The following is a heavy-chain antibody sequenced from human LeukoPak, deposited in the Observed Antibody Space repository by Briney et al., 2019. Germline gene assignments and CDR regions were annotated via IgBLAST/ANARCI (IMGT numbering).Heavy chain of an antibody. CDR2: IIPILGIA. Sequence: ASVKVSCKASGYTFTSYDINWVRQAPGQGLEWMGRIIPILGIANYAQKFQGRVTITVDKSTSTAYMELSSLRSEDTAVYYCARAGVLDYYDSSAFDIWGQGTMVTVSS. CDR3: ARAGVLDYYDSSAFDI. J-gene: IGHJ3*02. CDR1: GYTFTSYD. D-gene: IGHD3-22*01. V-gene: IGHV1-69*04.